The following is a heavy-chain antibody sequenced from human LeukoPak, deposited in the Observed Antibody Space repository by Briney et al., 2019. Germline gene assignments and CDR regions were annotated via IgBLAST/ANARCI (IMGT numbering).Heavy chain of an antibody. CDR3: ARECLGEFRY. CDR1: GITVTSNH. V-gene: IGHV3-66*01. Sequence: PGGSLRLSCAASGITVTSNHMSWVRQAPGKELEWVSVIYSGGSTYYADSVKGRFTISRDNSKNTLYLQMDSLRTEDTAVYYCARECLGEFRYWGQGTLVTVSS. J-gene: IGHJ4*02. CDR2: IYSGGST. D-gene: IGHD3-16*01.